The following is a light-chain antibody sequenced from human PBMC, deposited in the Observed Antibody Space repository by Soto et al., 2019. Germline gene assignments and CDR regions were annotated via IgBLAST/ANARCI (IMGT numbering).Light chain of an antibody. Sequence: EILMTQSPVTLSVSPGERVTLSCRASQSVSDNLAWYQQKPGQAPSLLVYGAFTRATGVPASFSGAGSGTEFTLTISSLQSEDFALYYCQQYNDWPLTFGQGTKVDIK. CDR3: QQYNDWPLT. V-gene: IGKV3-15*01. J-gene: IGKJ1*01. CDR1: QSVSDN. CDR2: GAF.